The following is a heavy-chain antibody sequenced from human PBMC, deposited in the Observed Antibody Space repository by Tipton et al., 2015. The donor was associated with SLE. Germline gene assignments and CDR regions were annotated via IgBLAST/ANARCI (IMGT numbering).Heavy chain of an antibody. V-gene: IGHV4-61*02. Sequence: TLSLTCTVSGDSFSSGRSSWNWVRQPAGKGLEWIGLIYNSGITNYNPSLQSRVTFSVDMSKNQFSLRLSSVTAADTSVYYCVKSVVVVSPRDYYYYMDVWGKATPVTVSS. CDR3: VKSVVVVSPRDYYYYMDV. CDR1: GDSFSSGRSS. J-gene: IGHJ6*03. CDR2: IYNSGIT. D-gene: IGHD2-15*01.